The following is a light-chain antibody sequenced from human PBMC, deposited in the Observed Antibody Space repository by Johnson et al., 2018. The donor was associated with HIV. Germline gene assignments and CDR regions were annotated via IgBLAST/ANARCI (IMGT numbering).Light chain of an antibody. CDR2: ENN. V-gene: IGLV1-51*02. J-gene: IGLJ1*01. CDR3: GTWDSSLRTGF. CDR1: NSNIGYNS. Sequence: QSVLTQPPSVSAAPGQRVTISCSGNNSNIGYNSVSWYQQVPGAAPKLLIYENNKRPSGIPDRFSGSKSGTSATLVITGLQTGDEADYYCGTWDSSLRTGFFGTGTKVTVL.